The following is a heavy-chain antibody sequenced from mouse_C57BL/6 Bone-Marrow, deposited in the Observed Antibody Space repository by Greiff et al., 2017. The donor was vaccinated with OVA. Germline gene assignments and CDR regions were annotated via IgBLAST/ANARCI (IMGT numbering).Heavy chain of an antibody. Sequence: EVNLVESGEGLVKPGGSLKLSCAASGFTFSSYAMSWVRQTPEKRLEWVAYISSGGDYIYYADTVKGRFTISRDNARNTLYLQMSSLKSEDTAMYYCTRDYYGSPFDYWGQGTTLTVSS. CDR1: GFTFSSYA. J-gene: IGHJ2*01. V-gene: IGHV5-9-1*02. CDR3: TRDYYGSPFDY. CDR2: ISSGGDYI. D-gene: IGHD1-1*01.